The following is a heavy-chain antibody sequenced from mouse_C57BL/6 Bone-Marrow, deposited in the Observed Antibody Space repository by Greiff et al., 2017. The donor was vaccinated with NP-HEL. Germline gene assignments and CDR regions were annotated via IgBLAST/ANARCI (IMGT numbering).Heavy chain of an antibody. Sequence: EVKLMESGPVLVKPGASVKMSCKASGYTFTDYYMNWVKQSHGKSLEWIGVINPYNGGTSYNQKFKGKATLTVDKSSSTAYMELNSLTSEDSAVYYCARTESYRGYFDVWGTGTTVTVSS. CDR3: ARTESYRGYFDV. CDR2: INPYNGGT. J-gene: IGHJ1*03. V-gene: IGHV1-19*01. D-gene: IGHD2-12*01. CDR1: GYTFTDYY.